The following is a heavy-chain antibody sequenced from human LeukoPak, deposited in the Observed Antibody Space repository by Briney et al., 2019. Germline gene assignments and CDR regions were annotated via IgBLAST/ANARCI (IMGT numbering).Heavy chain of an antibody. V-gene: IGHV3-48*03. CDR1: GFTFSSYE. J-gene: IGHJ4*02. CDR3: ARHTGYDFAFDY. Sequence: GGSLRLSCAASGFTFSSYEMNWVRQAPGKGLEWVSYISSSGRTIHYADSVMGRFSISRDNAKNSLYLQMNSLRAEDTTVYYCARHTGYDFAFDYWGQGTLVAVSS. CDR2: ISSSGRTI. D-gene: IGHD5-12*01.